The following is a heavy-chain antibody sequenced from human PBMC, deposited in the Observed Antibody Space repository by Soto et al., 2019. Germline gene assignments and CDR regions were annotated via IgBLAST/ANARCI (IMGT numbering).Heavy chain of an antibody. D-gene: IGHD3-3*01. CDR2: ISNDGGNK. Sequence: GGSLRLSCAASRFTFSTYAIHWVRQAPGKGLQWVALISNDGGNKYYADSVKGRFTISRDNSKNTLYLQINSLRAEDTAVYYCARELSTYSVSWSGTKYYYAMDVWGQGNTVTVSS. J-gene: IGHJ6*02. V-gene: IGHV3-30-3*01. CDR1: RFTFSTYA. CDR3: ARELSTYSVSWSGTKYYYAMDV.